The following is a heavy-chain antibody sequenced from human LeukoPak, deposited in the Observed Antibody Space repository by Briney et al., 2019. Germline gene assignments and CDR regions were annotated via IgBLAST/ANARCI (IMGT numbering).Heavy chain of an antibody. J-gene: IGHJ4*02. V-gene: IGHV1-8*01. CDR3: ARGENRSPDSSATSPLDY. Sequence: ASVKASCKASGYTFSSNDINWVRQATGQGLEWMGWMNPHSGNTGYAQKFQGRVTITRNSSISTAYMELSSLRSEDTAVYYCARGENRSPDSSATSPLDYGAQGPVATVPT. CDR2: MNPHSGNT. CDR1: GYTFSSND. D-gene: IGHD3-22*01.